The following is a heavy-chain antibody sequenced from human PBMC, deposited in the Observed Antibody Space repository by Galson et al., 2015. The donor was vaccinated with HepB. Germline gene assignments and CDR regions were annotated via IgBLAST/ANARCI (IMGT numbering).Heavy chain of an antibody. J-gene: IGHJ6*02. CDR1: GGSFSGYY. CDR2: INRSGST. CDR3: ARGFRFYGMDV. Sequence: SETLSLTCAVNGGSFSGYYWSWIRQPPGKGLEWIGEINRSGSTHYNPSLNSRVTMSVDPSKNQFSLNLSFVTAADTAVYFCARGFRFYGMDVWGQGTTVTVSS. V-gene: IGHV4-34*01.